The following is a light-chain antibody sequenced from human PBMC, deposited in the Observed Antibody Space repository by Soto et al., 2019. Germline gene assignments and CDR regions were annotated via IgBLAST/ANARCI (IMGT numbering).Light chain of an antibody. CDR2: AAS. Sequence: DIHVSQSPSSLSASVGGRVTITCRASQTIYKYLHWYQQIPGKAPKLLIYAASNLQSGVPSRFSGNGSGTDFTLTITSLQPEDFAIYYCQQSYSPVTFGQGTRLEIK. V-gene: IGKV1-39*01. J-gene: IGKJ5*01. CDR3: QQSYSPVT. CDR1: QTIYKY.